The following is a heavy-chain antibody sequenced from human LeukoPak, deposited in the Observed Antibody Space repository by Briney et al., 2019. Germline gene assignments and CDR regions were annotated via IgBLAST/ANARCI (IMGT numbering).Heavy chain of an antibody. V-gene: IGHV3-30*18. J-gene: IGHJ4*02. CDR1: GFTFSSYG. Sequence: PGGSLRLSCAASGFTFSSYGMHWVRQAPGKGLEWVAVISYDGSNKYYADSVKGRFTISRDNSKNTLYLQMNSLRAEDTAVYYCAKVSYYYDSSGYCDYWGQGTLVTVSS. CDR2: ISYDGSNK. D-gene: IGHD3-22*01. CDR3: AKVSYYYDSSGYCDY.